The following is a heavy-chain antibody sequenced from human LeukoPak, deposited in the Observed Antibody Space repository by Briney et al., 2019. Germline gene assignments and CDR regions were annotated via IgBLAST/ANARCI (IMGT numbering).Heavy chain of an antibody. CDR3: AKDGTAMGYFDY. Sequence: GGSLRVSCAASGFTFSRSAMSWVRQAPGKGLEWVSGISGSGGSTYYADSVKGRFTISRDNSKNTLYLQMNSLRAEDTAVYYCAKDGTAMGYFDYWGQGTLVTVSS. V-gene: IGHV3-23*01. CDR1: GFTFSRSA. D-gene: IGHD5-18*01. CDR2: ISGSGGST. J-gene: IGHJ4*02.